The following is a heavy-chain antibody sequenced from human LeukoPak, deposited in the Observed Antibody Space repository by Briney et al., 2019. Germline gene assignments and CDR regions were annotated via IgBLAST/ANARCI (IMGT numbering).Heavy chain of an antibody. D-gene: IGHD6-19*01. Sequence: PGGSLRLSCAASGFAFGSYAMSWVRQAPGKGLEWVSAISGSGGSTYYADSVKGRFTISRDNSKNTLYLQMNSLRAEDTAVYYCAKSRRSSGPNYFDYWGQGTLVTVSS. J-gene: IGHJ4*02. CDR3: AKSRRSSGPNYFDY. CDR2: ISGSGGST. CDR1: GFAFGSYA. V-gene: IGHV3-23*01.